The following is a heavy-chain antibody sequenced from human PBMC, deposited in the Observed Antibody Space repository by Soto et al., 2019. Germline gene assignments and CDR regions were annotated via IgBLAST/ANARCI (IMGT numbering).Heavy chain of an antibody. J-gene: IGHJ6*02. CDR2: IYYSGST. CDR1: GGSISSSSYY. CDR3: AIQPTYYYYYGMDV. V-gene: IGHV4-39*01. D-gene: IGHD4-4*01. Sequence: PSETLSLTCTVSGGSISSSSYYWGWIRQPPGKGLEWIGSIYYSGSTYYNPSLKSRVTISVDTSKNQFSLKLSSVTAADTAVYYCAIQPTYYYYYGMDVWGQGTTVTSP.